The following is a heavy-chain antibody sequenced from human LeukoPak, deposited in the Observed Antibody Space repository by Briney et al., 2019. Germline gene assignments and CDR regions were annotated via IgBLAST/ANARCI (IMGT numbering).Heavy chain of an antibody. Sequence: ASAKVSCKASGGTFSSYAISWVRQAPGQGLGWMGRIIPILGIANYAQKFQGRVTITADKSTSTAYMELSSLRSEDTAVYYCARGEVGEEGYWGQGTLVTVSS. D-gene: IGHD1-26*01. CDR2: IIPILGIA. CDR3: ARGEVGEEGY. V-gene: IGHV1-69*04. J-gene: IGHJ4*02. CDR1: GGTFSSYA.